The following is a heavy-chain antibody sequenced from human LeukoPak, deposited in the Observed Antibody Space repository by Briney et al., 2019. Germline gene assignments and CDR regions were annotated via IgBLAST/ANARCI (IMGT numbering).Heavy chain of an antibody. V-gene: IGHV4-34*01. CDR2: INHSGST. CDR1: GGSFSGYY. J-gene: IGHJ4*02. Sequence: SETLSLTCAVYGGSFSGYYWSWIRQPPGKGLEWIGEINHSGSTNYNPSLKSRVTISVDTSKNQFSLKLSSVTAADTAVYYCARRGSRVYWGQGTLVTVSS. D-gene: IGHD3-16*01. CDR3: ARRGSRVY.